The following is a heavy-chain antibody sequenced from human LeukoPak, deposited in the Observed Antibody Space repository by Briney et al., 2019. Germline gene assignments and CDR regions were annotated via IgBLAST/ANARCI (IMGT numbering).Heavy chain of an antibody. D-gene: IGHD5-18*01. CDR1: GGTFSSYA. V-gene: IGHV1-69*13. CDR2: IIPIFGTA. J-gene: IGHJ5*02. Sequence: ASVKVSCKASGGTFSSYAISWVRRAPGQGLEWMGGIIPIFGTANYAQKFQGRVTITADESTSTAYMELSSLRSEDTAVYYCARASPNVDTAMVYYNWFDPWGQGTLVTVSS. CDR3: ARASPNVDTAMVYYNWFDP.